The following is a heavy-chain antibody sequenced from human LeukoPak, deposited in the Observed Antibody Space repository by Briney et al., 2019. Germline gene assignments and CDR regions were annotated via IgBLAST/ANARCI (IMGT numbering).Heavy chain of an antibody. D-gene: IGHD3-10*01. CDR2: ISGSGGST. CDR3: SLLLLWFGELYYNGMDV. V-gene: IGHV3-23*01. Sequence: GGSLRLSCAASGFTFSSYAMSWVRQAPRKGMHCVLVISGSGGSTYYADSVKGRFTISRDNSKNTLYLQMNSLRAEDTAVDYCSLLLLWFGELYYNGMDVWGKGTTVTVSS. CDR1: GFTFSSYA. J-gene: IGHJ6*04.